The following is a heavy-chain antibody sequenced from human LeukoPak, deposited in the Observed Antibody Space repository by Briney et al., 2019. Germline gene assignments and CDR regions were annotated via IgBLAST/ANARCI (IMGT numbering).Heavy chain of an antibody. CDR3: ARQVYCSSTSCYTKYYYYYMDV. CDR1: GFTFDDYG. CDR2: INWNGGST. V-gene: IGHV3-20*04. D-gene: IGHD2-2*02. Sequence: GGSLRLSCAASGFTFDDYGMSWVRQAPGKGLEWGSGINWNGGSTGYADSVKGRFTISRDNAKNSLYLQMNSLRAEDTALYYCARQVYCSSTSCYTKYYYYYMDVWGKGTTVTVSS. J-gene: IGHJ6*03.